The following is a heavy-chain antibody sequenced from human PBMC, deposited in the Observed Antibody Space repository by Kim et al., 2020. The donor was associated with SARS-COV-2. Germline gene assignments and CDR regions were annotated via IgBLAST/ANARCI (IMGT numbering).Heavy chain of an antibody. V-gene: IGHV3-30*18. CDR1: GFTFSSYG. CDR2: ISYDGSNK. CDR3: AKEGCQH. Sequence: GGSLRLSCAASGFTFSSYGMHWVRQAPGKGLEWVAVISYDGSNKYYADSVKGRFTISRDNSKNTLYLQMNSLRAEDTAVYYCAKEGCQHWGQGTLVTVSS. J-gene: IGHJ1*01.